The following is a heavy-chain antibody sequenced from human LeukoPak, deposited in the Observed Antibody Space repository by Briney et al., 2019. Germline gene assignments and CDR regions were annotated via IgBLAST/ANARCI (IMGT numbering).Heavy chain of an antibody. J-gene: IGHJ5*02. CDR2: IIPIFGTA. Sequence: GASVKVSCKASGGTFSSYAISWVRQAPGQGLEWMGGIIPIFGTANYAQKFQGRVTITTDESTSTAYMELSSLRSEDTAAYYCARGGKDLFLWFDPWGQGTLVTVSS. V-gene: IGHV1-69*05. CDR1: GGTFSSYA. D-gene: IGHD2/OR15-2a*01. CDR3: ARGGKDLFLWFDP.